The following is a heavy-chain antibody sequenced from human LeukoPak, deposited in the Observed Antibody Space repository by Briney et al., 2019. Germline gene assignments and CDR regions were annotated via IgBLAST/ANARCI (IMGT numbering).Heavy chain of an antibody. V-gene: IGHV4-34*01. CDR3: ARGGDFWRGVGWFDP. D-gene: IGHD3-3*01. CDR1: DGSFRGDY. Sequence: SETLSLTCAVYDGSFRGDYWSWIRQPPGKGLEWIGVINQSGSTNYNPSLKSRVTISVDTSKNQFSLKLSSVTAADTAVYFCARGGDFWRGVGWFDPWGQGTLVTVSS. CDR2: INQSGST. J-gene: IGHJ5*02.